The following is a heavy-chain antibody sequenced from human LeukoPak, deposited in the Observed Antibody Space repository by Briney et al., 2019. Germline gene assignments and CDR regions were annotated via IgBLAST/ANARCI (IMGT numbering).Heavy chain of an antibody. Sequence: SETLSLTCAVYGGSFSGYYWSWIRQPPGKGLEWIGEINHSGSTNYNPSLKSRVTISVDTSKNQFSLKLSSVTAADTAMYYCARGSDILTGYSFDYWGQGTLVTVSS. CDR2: INHSGST. J-gene: IGHJ4*02. V-gene: IGHV4-34*01. CDR1: GGSFSGYY. D-gene: IGHD3-9*01. CDR3: ARGSDILTGYSFDY.